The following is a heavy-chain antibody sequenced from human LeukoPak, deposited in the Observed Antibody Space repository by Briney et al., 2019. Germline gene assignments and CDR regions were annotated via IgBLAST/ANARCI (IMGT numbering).Heavy chain of an antibody. Sequence: SETLSLTCTVSGYSISSGYYWGWIRQPPGKGLEWIGSIYHSGITYYNSSLKSRVTISVDTSKNQFSLKLSSVTAADTAVYHCARSLSNYYGSGSYPIFSDYWGQGTLVTVSS. J-gene: IGHJ4*02. D-gene: IGHD3-10*01. V-gene: IGHV4-38-2*02. CDR2: IYHSGIT. CDR1: GYSISSGYY. CDR3: ARSLSNYYGSGSYPIFSDY.